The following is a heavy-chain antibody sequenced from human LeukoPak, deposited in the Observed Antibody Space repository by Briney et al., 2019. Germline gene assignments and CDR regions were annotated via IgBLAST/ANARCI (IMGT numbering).Heavy chain of an antibody. CDR1: GFTFSSYW. CDR2: ISGSGGST. CDR3: ARANYIWGHYRPFDY. Sequence: GGSLRLSCAASGFTFSSYWMHWVRQAPGKGLEWVSTISGSGGSTYYADSVKGRFTISRDNSKNTLYLQMNSLRSEDTAVYYCARANYIWGHYRPFDYWGQGTLVTVSS. D-gene: IGHD3-16*02. J-gene: IGHJ4*02. V-gene: IGHV3-23*01.